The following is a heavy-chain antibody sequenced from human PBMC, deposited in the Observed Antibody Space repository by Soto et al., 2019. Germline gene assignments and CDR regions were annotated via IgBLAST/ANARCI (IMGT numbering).Heavy chain of an antibody. D-gene: IGHD3-22*01. V-gene: IGHV1-2*02. CDR1: GYTFTGYY. CDR3: ARGDFDSSANYYAGWFDP. Sequence: QVQLVQSGAEVKKPGASVKVSCKASGYTFTGYYLRWLRQAPGQGLEWMGWINPNSGGTKYAQKYQGRVTMTNDTSITTAYMELRRLGSDDTAVYYCARGDFDSSANYYAGWFDPWGQGTLVTVSS. CDR2: INPNSGGT. J-gene: IGHJ5*02.